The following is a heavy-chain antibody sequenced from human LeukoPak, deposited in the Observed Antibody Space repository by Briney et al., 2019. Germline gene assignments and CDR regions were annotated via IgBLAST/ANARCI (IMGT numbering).Heavy chain of an antibody. CDR1: GFTFSGSA. D-gene: IGHD1-26*01. Sequence: GRSLRLSCAASGFTFSGSAMHWVRQASGKGLEWVGRIRSKANNYATAYAASVKGRFTISRDDSKNTAFLQMNSLKTEDTAVYYCAHRGATDDYWGQGTLVTVSS. CDR3: AHRGATDDY. CDR2: IRSKANNYAT. V-gene: IGHV3-73*01. J-gene: IGHJ4*02.